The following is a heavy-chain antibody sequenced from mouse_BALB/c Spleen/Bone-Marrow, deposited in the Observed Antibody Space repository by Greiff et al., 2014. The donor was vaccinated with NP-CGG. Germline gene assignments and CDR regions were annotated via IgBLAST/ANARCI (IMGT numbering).Heavy chain of an antibody. V-gene: IGHV1-87*01. CDR1: GYTFTTYW. CDR2: IYPGEGDT. J-gene: IGHJ2*01. Sequence: QVHVKQSGAELARPGASVKLSCKTSGYTFTTYWMQWVKQRPGKGLEWIGAIYPGEGDTRYTQKFKGKATLTADKSSSTAYMQLSNLTSEDSAVYYCSREPSNWGYYWGQGTTLTVSS. CDR3: SREPSNWGYY.